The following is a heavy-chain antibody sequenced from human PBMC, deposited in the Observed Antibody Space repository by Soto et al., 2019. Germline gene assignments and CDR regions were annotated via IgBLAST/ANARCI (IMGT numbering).Heavy chain of an antibody. V-gene: IGHV4-30-2*01. D-gene: IGHD3-10*01. CDR2: INHLETT. Sequence: SETLSLTCTVSGASITYGAYSWSWIRQTPGKGLEWIGYINHLETTFYNPSFESRLTLSIDRTKNQFSLNLKSMSAADRAVYFCARGGGFDSFDYWGQGILVTVYS. J-gene: IGHJ4*02. CDR1: GASITYGAYS. CDR3: ARGGGFDSFDY.